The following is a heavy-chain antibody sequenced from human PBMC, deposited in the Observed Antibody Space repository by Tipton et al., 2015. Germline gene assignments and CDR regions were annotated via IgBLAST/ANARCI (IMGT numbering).Heavy chain of an antibody. V-gene: IGHV4-59*01. D-gene: IGHD1-14*01. CDR3: AREPTNGNYFDD. CDR1: GYSIRSYY. J-gene: IGHJ4*02. CDR2: IFYTGGT. Sequence: VKPSETLSLTCTVSGYSIRSYYWSWIRQPPGKGLEWIGYIFYTGGTYYNPSLKSRVTMSIDTWESQFSLRLTSVTAADTAIYYCAREPTNGNYFDDWGQGTLVTVSS.